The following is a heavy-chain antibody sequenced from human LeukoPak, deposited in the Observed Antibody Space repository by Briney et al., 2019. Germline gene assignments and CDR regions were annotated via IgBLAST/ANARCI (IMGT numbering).Heavy chain of an antibody. CDR1: GFTFSDYY. D-gene: IGHD6-13*01. Sequence: PGGSLRLSCAASGFTFSDYYMSWIRQAPGKGLEWVSYISGSSSYTNYADSVKGRFTISRDNAKNSLYLQMNSLRAEDTAVYYCARSYGVAAEYGMDVWGQGTTVTVSS. CDR2: ISGSSSYT. J-gene: IGHJ6*02. V-gene: IGHV3-11*03. CDR3: ARSYGVAAEYGMDV.